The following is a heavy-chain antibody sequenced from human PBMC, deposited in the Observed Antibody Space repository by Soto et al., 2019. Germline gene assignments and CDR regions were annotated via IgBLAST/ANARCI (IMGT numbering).Heavy chain of an antibody. CDR1: GGSISSSSYY. D-gene: IGHD2-15*01. V-gene: IGHV4-39*01. Sequence: QLQLQESGPGLVKPSETLSLTCTVSGGSISSSSYYWGWIRQPPGKGLECLGSIYYSGSTYYNPYLKSRVTIYVDTSKNQFSLNLSSVTAADTAVYYCARHFDGGLGYCSGGSCDFGEFDYWGQGTLVTVSS. CDR2: IYYSGST. J-gene: IGHJ4*02. CDR3: ARHFDGGLGYCSGGSCDFGEFDY.